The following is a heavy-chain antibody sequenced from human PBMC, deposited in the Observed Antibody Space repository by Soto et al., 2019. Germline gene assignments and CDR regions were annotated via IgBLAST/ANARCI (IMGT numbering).Heavy chain of an antibody. CDR2: IYYTGTS. J-gene: IGHJ5*02. Sequence: SETLSLTCKVSGASISSGSYYWSWIRQPPGKGLEWIGYIYYTGTSDYNPSLKSRVTISIDTSKNQISLNLNSVTAADTAVYYCARALSTNEGWFDPWGQGRLVTVSS. D-gene: IGHD2-8*01. CDR3: ARALSTNEGWFDP. CDR1: GASISSGSYY. V-gene: IGHV4-61*01.